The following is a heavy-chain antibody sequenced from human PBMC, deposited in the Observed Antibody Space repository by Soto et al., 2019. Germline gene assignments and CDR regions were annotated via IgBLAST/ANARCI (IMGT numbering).Heavy chain of an antibody. CDR2: IYYSGST. D-gene: IGHD1-20*01. Sequence: SETLSLTCTVSGGSISSYYWSWIRQPPGKGLEWIGYIYYSGSTNYNPSLKSRVTISVDTSKNQFSLKLSSLRSEDTAVYYCASGITGHWFDPWGQGTLVTVSS. J-gene: IGHJ5*02. CDR1: GGSISSYY. V-gene: IGHV4-59*01. CDR3: ASGITGHWFDP.